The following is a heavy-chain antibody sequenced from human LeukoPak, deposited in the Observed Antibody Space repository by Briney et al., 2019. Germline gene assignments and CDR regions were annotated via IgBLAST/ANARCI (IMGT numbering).Heavy chain of an antibody. CDR2: ISSTGSYI. CDR3: ARDFESETGDH. Sequence: GGSLRLSCAASGFTFSTYSMNWLRQAPGKGLQWASFISSTGSYIYYADSVKGRFTISRDNAKNSLYLQMNSLRAEDTAVYYCARDFESETGDHWGQGTLVTVSS. V-gene: IGHV3-21*01. D-gene: IGHD3-10*01. CDR1: GFTFSTYS. J-gene: IGHJ4*02.